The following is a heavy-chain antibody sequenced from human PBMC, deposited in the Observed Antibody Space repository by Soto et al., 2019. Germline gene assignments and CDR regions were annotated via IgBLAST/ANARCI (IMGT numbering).Heavy chain of an antibody. Sequence: VQLVESGGGVVQPGRSLRLSCAASGFTFSDYAMHWVRQAPGKGLEWVAVVSHDGRNTHYADSVKGRFTISSDSSKNTVSLEMTSLRAEDRAVYYCAKGGRQWLVTSDFNYWGQGALVTVSS. CDR1: GFTFSDYA. CDR2: VSHDGRNT. D-gene: IGHD6-19*01. J-gene: IGHJ4*02. V-gene: IGHV3-30*18. CDR3: AKGGRQWLVTSDFNY.